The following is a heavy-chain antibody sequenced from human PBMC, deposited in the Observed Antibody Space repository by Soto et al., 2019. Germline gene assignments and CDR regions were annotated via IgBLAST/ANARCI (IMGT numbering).Heavy chain of an antibody. D-gene: IGHD2-21*01. CDR1: GGSISSGDYY. V-gene: IGHV4-30-4*01. CDR2: IYYSGST. CDR3: AKDAVYNDGLWLMDS. J-gene: IGHJ4*02. Sequence: ASETLSLTCTVSGGSISSGDYYWSWIRQPPGKGLEWIGYIYYSGSTYYNPSLKSRVTISVDTSKNQFSLKLSSVTAADTAVYYCAKDAVYNDGLWLMDSWGQGTLVTVSS.